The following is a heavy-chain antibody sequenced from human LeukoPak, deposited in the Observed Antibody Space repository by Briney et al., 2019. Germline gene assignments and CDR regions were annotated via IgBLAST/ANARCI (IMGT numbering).Heavy chain of an antibody. J-gene: IGHJ4*02. CDR3: ARDLSGVTGYTYGRGIDY. CDR1: GFTFSSYW. V-gene: IGHV3-7*01. Sequence: GSLRLSCAASGFTFSSYWMSWVRQAPGKGLEWVANIKKDGSEKYFVDSVKGRFTISRDNAKTSLYLQMNSLRAEDTAVYYRARDLSGVTGYTYGRGIDYWGQGTLVTVSS. CDR2: IKKDGSEK. D-gene: IGHD5-18*01.